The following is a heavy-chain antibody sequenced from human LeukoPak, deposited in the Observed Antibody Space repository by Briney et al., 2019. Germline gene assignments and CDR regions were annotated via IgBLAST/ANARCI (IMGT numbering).Heavy chain of an antibody. CDR3: ASNYYDFWSGYANWFDP. CDR2: INHSGST. CDR1: GGSFSGYY. J-gene: IGHJ5*02. Sequence: SEALSLTCAVYGGSFSGYYWSWIRQPPGKGLEWIGEINHSGSTNYNPSLKSRVTISVDTSKNQFSLKLSSVTAADTAVYYCASNYYDFWSGYANWFDPWSQGTLVTVSS. D-gene: IGHD3-3*01. V-gene: IGHV4-34*01.